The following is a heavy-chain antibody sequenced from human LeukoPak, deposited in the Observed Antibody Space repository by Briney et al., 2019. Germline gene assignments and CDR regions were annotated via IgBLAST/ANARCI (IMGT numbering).Heavy chain of an antibody. J-gene: IGHJ5*02. D-gene: IGHD4-23*01. CDR3: ARGYGGNYNWFDP. Sequence: GGSLRLSCAASGFTFSNYWMHWVRQAPGKGLLWVSRINSDGSSTTYADSVKGRFTISRDNAKNTLYLQMNSLRAEDTAVYYCARGYGGNYNWFDPWGQGTLVTVSS. V-gene: IGHV3-74*01. CDR2: INSDGSST. CDR1: GFTFSNYW.